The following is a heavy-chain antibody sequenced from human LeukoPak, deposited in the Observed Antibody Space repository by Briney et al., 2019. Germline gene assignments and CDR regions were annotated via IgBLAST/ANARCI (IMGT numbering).Heavy chain of an antibody. CDR2: IIPIFGTA. J-gene: IGHJ4*02. D-gene: IGHD3-22*01. CDR1: GGTFSSYA. CDR3: AGGLGSSGYYSYFDY. V-gene: IGHV1-69*05. Sequence: ASVKVSCKASGGTFSSYAINWVRQAPGQGLEWMGGIIPIFGTANYAQKFQGRVTITTDESTSTAYMELSSLRSEDTAVYYCAGGLGSSGYYSYFDYWGQGTLVTVSS.